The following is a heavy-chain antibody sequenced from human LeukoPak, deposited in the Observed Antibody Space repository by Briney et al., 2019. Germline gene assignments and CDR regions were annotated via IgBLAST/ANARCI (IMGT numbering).Heavy chain of an antibody. D-gene: IGHD5-18*01. CDR2: MNPNSGNT. CDR3: ARGIQLWFTGLGDAFDI. Sequence: EASVKISCKASGYTFTSYDINWVRQATGQGLEWMGWMNPNSGNTGYAQKFQGRVTITRNTSISTAYMELSSLRSEDTAVYYCARGIQLWFTGLGDAFDIWGQGTMVTVSS. V-gene: IGHV1-8*03. J-gene: IGHJ3*02. CDR1: GYTFTSYD.